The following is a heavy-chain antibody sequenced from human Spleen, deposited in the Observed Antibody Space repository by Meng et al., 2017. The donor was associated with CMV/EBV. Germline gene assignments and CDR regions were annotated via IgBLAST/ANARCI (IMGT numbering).Heavy chain of an antibody. CDR2: IKQDGSDK. CDR1: GFTFSSYW. D-gene: IGHD3-3*01. CDR3: ARDRFLEWLFDY. Sequence: GESLKISCAASGFTFSSYWMSWVRQAPGKGLEWVANIKQDGSDKYYVDSVKGRFTISRDNAKNSLYLQMNSLRAEDTAVYYCARDRFLEWLFDYWGQGTLVTVSS. J-gene: IGHJ4*02. V-gene: IGHV3-7*01.